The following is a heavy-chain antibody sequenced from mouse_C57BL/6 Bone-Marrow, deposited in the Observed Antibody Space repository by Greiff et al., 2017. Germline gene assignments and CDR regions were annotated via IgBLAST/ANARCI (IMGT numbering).Heavy chain of an antibody. Sequence: QVQLQQPGAELVKPGASVKLSCKASGYTFTSYWMHWVKQRPGQGLEWIGMIHPNSGSTNYNEKFKSKATLTVDKSQSTAYMQRSSLTSEDSAVYYCARREAPVDWYFDVWGTGTTVTVSS. CDR3: ARREAPVDWYFDV. CDR1: GYTFTSYW. V-gene: IGHV1-64*01. CDR2: IHPNSGST. J-gene: IGHJ1*03.